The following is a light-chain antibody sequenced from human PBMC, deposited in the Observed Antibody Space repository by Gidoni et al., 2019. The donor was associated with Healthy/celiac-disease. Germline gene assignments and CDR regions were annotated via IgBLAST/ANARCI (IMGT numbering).Light chain of an antibody. CDR3: QVWDSSSDHHVV. Sequence: SYVLTQPPSVSVAQGKTARITCGGNNIGSKSVQWYQQKPGQAPVLVIYYDSDRPSGIPERFSGANSGNTATLTISRVEAGDEADYYCQVWDSSSDHHVVFGGGTKLTVL. J-gene: IGLJ2*01. CDR2: YDS. V-gene: IGLV3-21*04. CDR1: NIGSKS.